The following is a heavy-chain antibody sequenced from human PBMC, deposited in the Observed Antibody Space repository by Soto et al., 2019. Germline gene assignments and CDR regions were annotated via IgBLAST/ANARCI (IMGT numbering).Heavy chain of an antibody. CDR2: IYSSGST. CDR3: AREAGYGMDV. J-gene: IGHJ6*02. Sequence: SETLSITFAASGPSISRYYWSCIRQPAGKGLEWIGRIYSSGSTNYNPSLKSRVTMSVDTSKNQFSLKLSSVTAADTAVYYCAREAGYGMDVWGQGTTVS. CDR1: GPSISRYY. V-gene: IGHV4-4*07.